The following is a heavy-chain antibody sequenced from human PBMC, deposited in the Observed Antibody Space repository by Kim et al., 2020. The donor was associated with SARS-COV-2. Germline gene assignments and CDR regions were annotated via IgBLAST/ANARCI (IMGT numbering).Heavy chain of an antibody. CDR2: IYYSGST. CDR1: GGSISSGGYY. D-gene: IGHD6-6*01. J-gene: IGHJ3*02. Sequence: SETLSLTCTVSGGSISSGGYYWSWIRQHPGKGLEWIGYIYYSGSTYYNPSLKSRVTISVDTSKNQFSLKLSSVTAADTAVYYCARESREDSSSLERLEAADDAFDIWGQGTMVTVSS. CDR3: ARESREDSSSLERLEAADDAFDI. V-gene: IGHV4-31*03.